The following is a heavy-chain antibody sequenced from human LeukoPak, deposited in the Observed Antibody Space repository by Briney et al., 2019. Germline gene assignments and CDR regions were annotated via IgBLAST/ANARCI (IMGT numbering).Heavy chain of an antibody. V-gene: IGHV3-43D*03. J-gene: IGHJ4*02. CDR3: AKDMGRDYYDSSFDY. CDR2: ISWDGGST. CDR1: GFTFDDYA. D-gene: IGHD3-22*01. Sequence: GGSLRLSCAASGFTFDDYAMHWVRQAPGKGLEWVSLISWDGGSTYYADSVKGRFTISRDNSKNSLYLQMNSLRAEDTALYYCAKDMGRDYYDSSFDYWGQGTLVTVSS.